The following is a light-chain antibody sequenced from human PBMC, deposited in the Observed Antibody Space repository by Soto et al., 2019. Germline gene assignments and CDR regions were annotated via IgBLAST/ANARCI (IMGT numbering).Light chain of an antibody. CDR3: QQYINWPPIT. CDR1: QSVSSS. Sequence: EIVMTQSPATLSVSPGERATLSCRASQSVSSSLAWYQQKPGQAPRLLIYGASTRATGIPARFSGSGSGTEFTLTISSLQSEDFAVYYCQQYINWPPITFGQGTRLEIK. J-gene: IGKJ5*01. V-gene: IGKV3-15*01. CDR2: GAS.